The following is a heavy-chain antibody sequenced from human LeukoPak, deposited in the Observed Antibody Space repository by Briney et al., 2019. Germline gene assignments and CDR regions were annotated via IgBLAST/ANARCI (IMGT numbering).Heavy chain of an antibody. Sequence: GGSLRLSFAASGFTFSRYSMNWDRQAPGKGLEWVSYISSSSSTIYYADSVKGRFTISRDNSKNSVYLQMNSLRDEDTAVYYCARGYDFDYWGQGTLVTVSS. D-gene: IGHD3-3*01. CDR2: ISSSSSTI. V-gene: IGHV3-48*02. J-gene: IGHJ4*02. CDR1: GFTFSRYS. CDR3: ARGYDFDY.